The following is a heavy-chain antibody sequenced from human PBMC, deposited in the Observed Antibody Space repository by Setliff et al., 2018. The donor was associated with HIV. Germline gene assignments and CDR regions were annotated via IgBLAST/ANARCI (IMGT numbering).Heavy chain of an antibody. J-gene: IGHJ3*02. CDR2: ISYDGSNK. V-gene: IGHV3-30*04. CDR1: GFTFSSYA. D-gene: IGHD3-22*01. CDR3: ARSKGHLYYDDDTGYVLRAFDI. Sequence: PGGSLRLSCAASGFTFSSYAMHWVRQAPGKGLEWVAVISYDGSNKYYADSVKGRFTISRDNSKNTLYLQMNSLRAEDTAVYYCARSKGHLYYDDDTGYVLRAFDIWGQGTMVTVS.